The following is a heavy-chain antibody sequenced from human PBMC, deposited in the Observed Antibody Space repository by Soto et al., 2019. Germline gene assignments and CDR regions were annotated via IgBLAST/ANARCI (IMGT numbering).Heavy chain of an antibody. CDR1: GFSINTYW. CDR2: INPEGNET. D-gene: IGHD2-15*01. CDR3: AAWDISNI. V-gene: IGHV3-7*01. Sequence: GGSLRLSCSGFGFSINTYWMNWIRQTPGKGLEWVANINPEGNETTYVDPVKGRFFVSRDNTRNSLDLQMTILRVEESAIYFCAAWDISNIWGQGILVTVSS. J-gene: IGHJ4*02.